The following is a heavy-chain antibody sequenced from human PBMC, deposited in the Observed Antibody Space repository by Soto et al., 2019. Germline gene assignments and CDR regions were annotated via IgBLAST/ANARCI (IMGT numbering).Heavy chain of an antibody. CDR2: IWYDGSNK. D-gene: IGHD3-10*01. Sequence: VAVIWYDGSNKYYADSVKGRFTISRDNSKNTLYLQMNSLRAEDTAVYYCARGSLTTGITMVREPDYWGQGTLVTVSS. CDR3: ARGSLTTGITMVREPDY. V-gene: IGHV3-33*01. J-gene: IGHJ4*02.